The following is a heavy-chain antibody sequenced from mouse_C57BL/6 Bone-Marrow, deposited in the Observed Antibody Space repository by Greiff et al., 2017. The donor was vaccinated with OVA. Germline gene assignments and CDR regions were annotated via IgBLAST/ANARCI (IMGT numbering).Heavy chain of an antibody. V-gene: IGHV1-50*01. Sequence: QVQLQQPGAELVKPGASVKLSCKASGYTFTSYWMQWVKQRPGQGLEWIGEIDPSDSSTNYNQKFKGKATLTVDTSSRTAYMQLSSRTSEDSAVYYCAREWEGYPAWFAYWGQGTLVTVSA. CDR3: AREWEGYPAWFAY. CDR2: IDPSDSST. J-gene: IGHJ3*01. D-gene: IGHD2-2*01. CDR1: GYTFTSYW.